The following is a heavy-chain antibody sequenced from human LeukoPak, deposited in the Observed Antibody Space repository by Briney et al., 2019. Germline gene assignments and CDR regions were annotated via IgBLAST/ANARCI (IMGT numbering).Heavy chain of an antibody. V-gene: IGHV3-7*05. J-gene: IGHJ6*02. CDR3: TRDASGDTNSGPRMDV. Sequence: VGSLRPSCAASAFTFRTYWMSWVRQAPGKGLEWVAMIKPDGSEKYYVDSVKGLFIISRDNAKNSLYLQMTSLRAEDTAVYYCTRDASGDTNSGPRMDVWGQGTTVTVSS. D-gene: IGHD5-12*01. CDR2: IKPDGSEK. CDR1: AFTFRTYW.